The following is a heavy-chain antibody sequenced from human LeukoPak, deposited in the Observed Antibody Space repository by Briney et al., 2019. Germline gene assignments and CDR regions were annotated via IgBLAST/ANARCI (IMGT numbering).Heavy chain of an antibody. V-gene: IGHV1-69*13. CDR3: ARGPRKQLGFDY. CDR2: IIPIFGTA. CDR1: GGTFSSYA. J-gene: IGHJ4*02. Sequence: SVKVSCKASGGTFSSYAISWVRQAPGQGLEWMGGIIPIFGTANYAQKFQGRVTITADESTSTAYMELSSLRSEDTAVCYCARGPRKQLGFDYWGQGTLVTVSS. D-gene: IGHD6-6*01.